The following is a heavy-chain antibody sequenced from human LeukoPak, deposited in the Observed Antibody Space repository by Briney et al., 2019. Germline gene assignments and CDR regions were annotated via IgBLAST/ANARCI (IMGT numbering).Heavy chain of an antibody. Sequence: GGSLRLSCAASGFTFSSYGMHWVRQAPGKGLEWVAVISYDGSNKYYADSVKGRFTISRDSSKNTLYLQMNSLRAEDTAVYYCARNYYDRSGYSDTFDYWGQGTLVTVSS. CDR2: ISYDGSNK. V-gene: IGHV3-30*03. D-gene: IGHD3-22*01. CDR3: ARNYYDRSGYSDTFDY. J-gene: IGHJ4*02. CDR1: GFTFSSYG.